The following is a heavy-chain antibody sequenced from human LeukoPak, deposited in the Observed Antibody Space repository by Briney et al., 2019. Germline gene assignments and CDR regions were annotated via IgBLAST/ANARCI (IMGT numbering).Heavy chain of an antibody. Sequence: GASVKVSCKASGYTFTSYDINWVRQAPGQGLEWMGWINPNSGGTNYAQKFQGRVTMTRDTSISTAYMELSRLRSDDTAVYYCATIREYSSSWPFDYWGQGTLVTVSS. CDR2: INPNSGGT. V-gene: IGHV1-2*02. CDR3: ATIREYSSSWPFDY. CDR1: GYTFTSYD. D-gene: IGHD6-13*01. J-gene: IGHJ4*02.